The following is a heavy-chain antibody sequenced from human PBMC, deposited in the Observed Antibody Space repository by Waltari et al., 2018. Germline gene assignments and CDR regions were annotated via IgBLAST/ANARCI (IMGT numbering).Heavy chain of an antibody. D-gene: IGHD2-2*02. CDR1: GGSISSYY. V-gene: IGHV4-59*01. Sequence: QVQLQESGPGLVKPSETLSLTCTVSGGSISSYYWSWIRQPPGKGLEWIWYIYYSGSTNYNPSLKSRVTISVDTSKNQFSLKLSSVTAADTAVYYCARKYCSSTSCYTGGGWFDPWGQGTLVTVSS. CDR2: IYYSGST. J-gene: IGHJ5*02. CDR3: ARKYCSSTSCYTGGGWFDP.